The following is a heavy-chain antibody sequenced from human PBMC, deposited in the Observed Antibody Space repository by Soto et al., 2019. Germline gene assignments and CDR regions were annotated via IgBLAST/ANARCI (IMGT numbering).Heavy chain of an antibody. V-gene: IGHV3-11*01. CDR3: ASNKGRWASFDY. J-gene: IGHJ4*01. Sequence: RGSLLLACASSGFTFSDNYMSWIGQAPGKGPEWISYISISSSSIYYADSVKGRFTISRDNSKKSLYLQMNSLRAEDTAVYYCASNKGRWASFDYWGQGTLVTVSS. CDR2: ISISSSSI. CDR1: GFTFSDNY. D-gene: IGHD6-13*01.